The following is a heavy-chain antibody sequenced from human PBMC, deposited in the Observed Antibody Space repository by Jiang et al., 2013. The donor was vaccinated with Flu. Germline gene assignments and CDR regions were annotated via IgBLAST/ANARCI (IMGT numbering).Heavy chain of an antibody. V-gene: IGHV6-1*01. CDR3: ARGKAHNDAFDI. Sequence: VKSRITINPDTSKNQFSLQLNSATPEDTAVYYCARGKAHNDAFDIWGQGTMVTVSS. J-gene: IGHJ3*02.